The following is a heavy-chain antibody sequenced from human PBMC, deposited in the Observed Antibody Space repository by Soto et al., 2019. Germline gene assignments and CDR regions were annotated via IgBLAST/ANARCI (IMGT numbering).Heavy chain of an antibody. Sequence: GGSLRLSCAASGFTFSSYGMHWVRQAPGKGLEWVAVIWYDGSNKYYADSVKGRFTISRDNSKNTLYLQMNSLRAEDTAVYYCARETCSGGSCYSRDYYYYGMDVWGQGTTVTVSS. CDR1: GFTFSSYG. V-gene: IGHV3-33*01. J-gene: IGHJ6*02. D-gene: IGHD2-15*01. CDR2: IWYDGSNK. CDR3: ARETCSGGSCYSRDYYYYGMDV.